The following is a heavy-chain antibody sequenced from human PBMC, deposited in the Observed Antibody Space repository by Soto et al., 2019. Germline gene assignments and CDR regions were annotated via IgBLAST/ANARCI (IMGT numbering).Heavy chain of an antibody. J-gene: IGHJ4*02. CDR2: ISGGGSST. Sequence: EVQLLESGGGLIQPGGSLRLSCAASGFTFSSYAMNWVRQAPGRGLDWVSAISGGGSSTYYADPVKGRFTTSRDNSKTTLYLQMSSLRAEDTAIYCCARAYSGSHPLDYWGQGSLVTVSS. D-gene: IGHD6-6*01. CDR3: ARAYSGSHPLDY. CDR1: GFTFSSYA. V-gene: IGHV3-23*01.